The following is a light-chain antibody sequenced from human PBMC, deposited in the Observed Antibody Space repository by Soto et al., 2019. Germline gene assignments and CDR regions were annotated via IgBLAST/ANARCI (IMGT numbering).Light chain of an antibody. Sequence: EIVMTQSPATLSVSPGGRATLSFRASQSISDTLAWYQQKPGQAPRLLIYSASSRAAGIPARFSGSGSGTDFTLTISDVEPEDFAVYYCHQRQSWPRTFGQGTKVDIK. CDR2: SAS. CDR1: QSISDT. V-gene: IGKV3D-15*01. CDR3: HQRQSWPRT. J-gene: IGKJ1*01.